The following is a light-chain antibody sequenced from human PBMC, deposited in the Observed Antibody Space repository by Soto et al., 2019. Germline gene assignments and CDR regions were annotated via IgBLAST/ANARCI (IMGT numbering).Light chain of an antibody. CDR1: YSNIGSNS. CDR2: NSN. Sequence: QSVLTQPPSASRTPGQRVTISCSGSYSNIGSNSLSWFQQLPGTAPKLLIYNSNQRPSGVPDRFSGSKSGTSASLAISGLQSEDEADYYCATWDDSLNGHVFGTGTKLTVL. CDR3: ATWDDSLNGHV. J-gene: IGLJ1*01. V-gene: IGLV1-44*01.